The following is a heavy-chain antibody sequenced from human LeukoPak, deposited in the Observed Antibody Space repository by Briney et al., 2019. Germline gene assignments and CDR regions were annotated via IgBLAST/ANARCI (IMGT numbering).Heavy chain of an antibody. CDR2: IKNKTEGGTT. V-gene: IGHV3-15*01. D-gene: IGHD4-17*01. CDR1: GFTFSDAW. CDR3: TTKATVTTTGTDY. Sequence: KPGGSLRLSCAASGFTFSDAWMHWVRQAPGKGLEWLGRIKNKTEGGTTDYAAPVEGRFIISRDDSKTTVYLQMNSLKTEHTAVYYCTTKATVTTTGTDYWGQGTLVTVSS. J-gene: IGHJ4*02.